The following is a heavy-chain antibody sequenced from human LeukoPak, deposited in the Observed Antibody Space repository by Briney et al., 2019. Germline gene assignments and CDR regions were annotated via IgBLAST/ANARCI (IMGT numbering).Heavy chain of an antibody. D-gene: IGHD2-2*01. Sequence: GGSLRLSCAASGFTFSSYEMNWVRQAPGKGLEWVSYISSSGSTIYYADSVKGRFTISRDNAKNSLYLQMNSLRAEDTAVYYCARTSHSLDYWGQGTLVTVSS. J-gene: IGHJ4*02. V-gene: IGHV3-48*03. CDR2: ISSSGSTI. CDR3: ARTSHSLDY. CDR1: GFTFSSYE.